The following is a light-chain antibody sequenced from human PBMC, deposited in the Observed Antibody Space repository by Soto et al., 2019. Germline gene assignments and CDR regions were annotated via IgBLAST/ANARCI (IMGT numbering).Light chain of an antibody. J-gene: IGLJ1*01. V-gene: IGLV2-11*01. CDR1: SSDVGGYNY. CDR3: CSYAGSYYV. Sequence: QSALTQPRSVSGSPGQSVTISCTGTSSDVGGYNYVSWYQQHPGKAPKLMIYDVSKRPSGVPDRFSGSKSGNTASLTISGLQAEDEADYYCCSYAGSYYVVGTGTNLTVL. CDR2: DVS.